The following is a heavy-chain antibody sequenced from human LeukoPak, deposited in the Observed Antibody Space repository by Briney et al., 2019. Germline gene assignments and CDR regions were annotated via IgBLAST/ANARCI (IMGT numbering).Heavy chain of an antibody. CDR3: ASRHCSGGDCYFAGADPFDH. CDR1: GFTVSSTY. V-gene: IGHV3-53*01. CDR2: IYKDGKI. D-gene: IGHD2-21*01. J-gene: IGHJ4*02. Sequence: TGGSLRLSCAASGFTVSSTYMSWVRQAPGKGLEWVSVIYKDGKIYYIGSVKGRFTISRDTSKNTLYLQMNSLRVEDTAVYYCASRHCSGGDCYFAGADPFDHWGQGTLVTVSS.